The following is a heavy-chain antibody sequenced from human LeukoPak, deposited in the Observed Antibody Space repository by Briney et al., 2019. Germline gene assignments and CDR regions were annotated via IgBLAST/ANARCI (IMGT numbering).Heavy chain of an antibody. J-gene: IGHJ1*01. CDR3: AKDLPPGIAVAGIFQH. Sequence: GGSLRLSCAASGFTFSSYSMSWVRQAPGKGLEWVSAISGSGGSTYYADSVKGRFTISRENSKNTLYLQMNSLRAEDTAVYYCAKDLPPGIAVAGIFQHWGQGTLVTVSS. D-gene: IGHD6-19*01. CDR2: ISGSGGST. V-gene: IGHV3-23*01. CDR1: GFTFSSYS.